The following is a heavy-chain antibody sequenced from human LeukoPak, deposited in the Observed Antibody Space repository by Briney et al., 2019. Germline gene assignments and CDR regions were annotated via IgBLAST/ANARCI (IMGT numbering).Heavy chain of an antibody. D-gene: IGHD3-3*01. CDR1: GYMFTSYG. J-gene: IGHJ5*02. Sequence: ASVKVSCKASGYMFTSYGLSWVRQAPGQGLEWMGWISAYNGNTNYAQKLQGRVTMTTDTSTSTAYMELRSLRSDDTAVYYCARDHPYYDFWSGLWGSNWFDPWGQGTLVTVSS. CDR3: ARDHPYYDFWSGLWGSNWFDP. V-gene: IGHV1-18*01. CDR2: ISAYNGNT.